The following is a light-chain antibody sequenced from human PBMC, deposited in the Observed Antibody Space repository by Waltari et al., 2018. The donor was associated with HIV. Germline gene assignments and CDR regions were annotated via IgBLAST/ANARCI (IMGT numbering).Light chain of an antibody. J-gene: IGLJ1*01. V-gene: IGLV3-25*03. CDR2: KDT. Sequence: SYELTQPPSVSVSPGQTARITCSGDALPNQFAYWYQQKSGQAPLLVIYKDTERPSGIPERFSGSSSGTTVTSTVTGVQAEDEADYYCQSADSSGTYRVFGTGTKVTVL. CDR1: ALPNQF. CDR3: QSADSSGTYRV.